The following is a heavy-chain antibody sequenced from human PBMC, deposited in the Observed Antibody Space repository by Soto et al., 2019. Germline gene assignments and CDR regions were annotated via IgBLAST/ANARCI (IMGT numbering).Heavy chain of an antibody. CDR1: GYTFTSYG. V-gene: IGHV1-18*04. D-gene: IGHD2-15*01. CDR2: ISAYNGNT. Sequence: GASVKLSCKASGYTFTSYGISWVRQAPGQGLDWMGWISAYNGNTKYAQDLQGRVTMTTDTSTSTAYMELRSLRSDDTAMYYCARFSGGSYNTYYFYYGMDVWGQGTTVTVS. J-gene: IGHJ6*02. CDR3: ARFSGGSYNTYYFYYGMDV.